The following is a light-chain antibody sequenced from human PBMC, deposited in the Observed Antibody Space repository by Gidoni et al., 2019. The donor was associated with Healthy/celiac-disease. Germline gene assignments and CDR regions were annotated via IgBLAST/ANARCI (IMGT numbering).Light chain of an antibody. V-gene: IGKV1-39*01. Sequence: DIQMTQSPSSVSASVGDRVTITCRASQSISSYLNWYQQKPGKAPKLLIYAASSLQSGVPSRFSGSGSWTDFTLSISSLQPEDFATYYCQQSYSTPWTFGQGTKVEIK. J-gene: IGKJ1*01. CDR3: QQSYSTPWT. CDR2: AAS. CDR1: QSISSY.